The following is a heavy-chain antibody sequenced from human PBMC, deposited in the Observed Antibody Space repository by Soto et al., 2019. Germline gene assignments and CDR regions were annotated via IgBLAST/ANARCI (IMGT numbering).Heavy chain of an antibody. CDR3: ARDSRRRADSGTRPLYYFDY. V-gene: IGHV4-30-4*01. D-gene: IGHD1-26*01. CDR2: IYYTGNT. CDR1: GGSIGSGDYY. J-gene: IGHJ4*02. Sequence: QVQLKESGPGLVKPSQTLSLTCSVSGGSIGSGDYYWSWVRQSPGKGLEWVGYIYYTGNTYYNPSLGSRVTFSVDTSQNQLSLRLSDVTVADTAVYYCARDSRRRADSGTRPLYYFDYSGQGTLVTVSS.